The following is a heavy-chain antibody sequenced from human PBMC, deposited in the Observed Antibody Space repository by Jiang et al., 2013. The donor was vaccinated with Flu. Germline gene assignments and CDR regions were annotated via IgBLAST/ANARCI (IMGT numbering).Heavy chain of an antibody. Sequence: TFSGFSLSTSGMRVSWIRQPPGKALEWLAALIGMMIKFYSTSLKTRLTISKDTSKNQVVLTMTNMDPVDTATYYCARGRRLYYYGMDVWGQGTTVTVSS. J-gene: IGHJ6*02. CDR2: LIGMMIK. D-gene: IGHD3-16*01. CDR3: ARGRRLYYYGMDV. V-gene: IGHV2-70*04. CDR1: GFSLSTSGMR.